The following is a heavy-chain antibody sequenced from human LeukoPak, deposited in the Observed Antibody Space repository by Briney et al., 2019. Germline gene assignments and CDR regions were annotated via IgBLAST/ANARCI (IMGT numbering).Heavy chain of an antibody. D-gene: IGHD4-17*01. J-gene: IGHJ4*02. CDR2: IKHDGSDK. CDR3: ARDEGGDYVGLDH. Sequence: PGGSLRLSCAASGFSFSGYWMTWVRQAPGKGLELVANIKHDGSDKYYVDSVKGRFSISKDNSKSSLYLQMNSLRAEDTAIYYCARDEGGDYVGLDHWGQGTLVTVSS. V-gene: IGHV3-7*01. CDR1: GFSFSGYW.